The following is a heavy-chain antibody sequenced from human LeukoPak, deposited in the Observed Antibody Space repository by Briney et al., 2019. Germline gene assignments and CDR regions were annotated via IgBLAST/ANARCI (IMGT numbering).Heavy chain of an antibody. D-gene: IGHD6-19*01. Sequence: GGSLRLSCAASGFTFSSYWMSWVRQAPGKGLEWVANIKQDGSEKYYADSVKGRFTISRDNSKNTLYLQMNSLRAEDTAVYYCARDNGDSSGWYFPFDYWGQGTLVTVSS. CDR1: GFTFSSYW. CDR2: IKQDGSEK. J-gene: IGHJ4*02. CDR3: ARDNGDSSGWYFPFDY. V-gene: IGHV3-7*01.